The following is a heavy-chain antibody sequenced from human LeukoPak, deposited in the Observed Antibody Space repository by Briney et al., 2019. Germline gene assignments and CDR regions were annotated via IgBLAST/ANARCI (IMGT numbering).Heavy chain of an antibody. CDR1: GGSISSFY. Sequence: PSETLSLTCTVSGGSISSFYWSWIRQPPGKGLEWIGYIYYTGSTNCNSSLKSRVTLSVDTSKNQFSLKLSSVTAADTAVYYCARLEWYDIVVVPAAIETPYNWFDPWGQGTLVTVSS. D-gene: IGHD2-2*01. CDR3: ARLEWYDIVVVPAAIETPYNWFDP. J-gene: IGHJ5*02. V-gene: IGHV4-59*08. CDR2: IYYTGST.